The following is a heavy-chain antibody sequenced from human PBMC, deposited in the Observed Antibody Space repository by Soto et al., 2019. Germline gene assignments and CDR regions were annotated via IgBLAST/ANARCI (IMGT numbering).Heavy chain of an antibody. Sequence: EVQLVESGGVLVQPGGSLRLSCAASGFTFSTYWMHWVRQAPGKGLVWVSRINGDGSDTVYADSVKGRFTISSDNAKNTLYLQMNSLRAEDTAVYYCTRSITGFSYADSWGRGTLVTVSS. J-gene: IGHJ4*02. CDR2: INGDGSDT. CDR1: GFTFSTYW. V-gene: IGHV3-74*01. D-gene: IGHD2-2*01. CDR3: TRSITGFSYADS.